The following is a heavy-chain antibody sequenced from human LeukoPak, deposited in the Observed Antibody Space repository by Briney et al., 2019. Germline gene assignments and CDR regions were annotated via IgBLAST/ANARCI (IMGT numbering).Heavy chain of an antibody. CDR1: GFDFSSYA. CDR3: GKDEQGFGMQTSH. CDR2: ITGSGGST. Sequence: GGSLRLSCAASGFDFSSYAVSWVRQAPGKGLEWVSVITGSGGSTYYADSVKGRFTVSRDNPRNTLYLQMNSLRAEDTAVYYCGKDEQGFGMQTSHWGQGTLVTVSS. D-gene: IGHD1-14*01. V-gene: IGHV3-23*01. J-gene: IGHJ4*02.